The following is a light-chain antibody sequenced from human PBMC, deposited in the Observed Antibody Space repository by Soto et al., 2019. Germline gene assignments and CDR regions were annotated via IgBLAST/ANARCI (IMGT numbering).Light chain of an antibody. V-gene: IGKV4-1*01. J-gene: IGKJ4*01. CDR2: WAS. Sequence: DIVMTQSPDSLAVSLGERATINCKSSQSVLYSSNNKNYLAWYQQKPGQSPKLLIYWASIRESGVPDRFSGSGSGTDFTLTISSLQAEGVAVYSCQQYYSTPLNFGGGTKVESK. CDR3: QQYYSTPLN. CDR1: QSVLYSSNNKNY.